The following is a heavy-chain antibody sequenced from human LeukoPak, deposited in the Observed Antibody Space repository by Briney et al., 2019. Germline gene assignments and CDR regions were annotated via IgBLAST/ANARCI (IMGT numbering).Heavy chain of an antibody. J-gene: IGHJ4*02. CDR2: IYHSGST. CDR3: ARARDGYNYCYDY. V-gene: IGHV4-38-2*02. CDR1: GYSISSGFY. Sequence: PSETLSLTCTVSGYSISSGFYWGWIRHPPGKGLEWIGSIYHSGSTYYNPSLKSRVTISVDTSKNQFSLKLSSVTAADTAVYYCARARDGYNYCYDYWGQGTLVSVSS. D-gene: IGHD5-24*01.